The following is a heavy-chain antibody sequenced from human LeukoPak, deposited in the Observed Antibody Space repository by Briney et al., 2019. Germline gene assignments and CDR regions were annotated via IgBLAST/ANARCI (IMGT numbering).Heavy chain of an antibody. CDR2: MNPNSGNT. CDR3: ARGLRPTYYSSLELFDY. V-gene: IGHV1-8*01. Sequence: GASVKVSCKASGYTFTSYDINWVRQATGQGLEWMGWMNPNSGNTGYAQKFQGRVTMTRNTSISTAYMELSSLRSEDTAVYYCARGLRPTYYSSLELFDYWGQGTLVTVSS. D-gene: IGHD6-6*01. J-gene: IGHJ4*02. CDR1: GYTFTSYD.